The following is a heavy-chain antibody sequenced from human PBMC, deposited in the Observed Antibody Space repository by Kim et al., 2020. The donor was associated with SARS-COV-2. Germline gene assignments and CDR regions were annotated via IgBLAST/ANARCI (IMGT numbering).Heavy chain of an antibody. Sequence: GGSLRLSCAASGFTFSNSWMSWVRQAPGKGLEWVGRIKSKTDGGTTDYAAPAKVRFTIARDDSQITLYLHMNSLKTEDTAVCYCTAGSGYYDPFDYWGQGTLVTVS. CDR3: TAGSGYYDPFDY. J-gene: IGHJ4*02. D-gene: IGHD1-26*01. V-gene: IGHV3-15*01. CDR2: IKSKTDGGTT. CDR1: GFTFSNSW.